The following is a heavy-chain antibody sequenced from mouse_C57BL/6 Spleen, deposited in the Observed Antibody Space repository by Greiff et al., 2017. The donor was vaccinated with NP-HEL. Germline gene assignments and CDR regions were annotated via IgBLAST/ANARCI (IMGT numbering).Heavy chain of an antibody. CDR1: GYTFPSYW. CDR2: IDPSDSYT. Sequence: VQLQQPGAELVMPGASVKLSCKASGYTFPSYWMHWVKQRPGQGLEWIGEIDPSDSYTNYNQKFKGKSTLTVDKSSSTAYMQLSSLTSEDSAVYYCARKNYGSSYDAMDYWGQGTSVTVSS. V-gene: IGHV1-69*01. D-gene: IGHD1-1*01. CDR3: ARKNYGSSYDAMDY. J-gene: IGHJ4*01.